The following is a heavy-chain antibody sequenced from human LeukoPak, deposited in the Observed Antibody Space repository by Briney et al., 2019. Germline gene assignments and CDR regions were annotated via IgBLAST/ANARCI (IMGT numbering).Heavy chain of an antibody. D-gene: IGHD6-13*01. Sequence: SQTLSLTCAVSGGSISSGDYSWSWIRQPPGSGLEWIGYIWHSRHTNYTPSLRSRVTISLARSNSQFSLRLSSVTAADTAVYYCARARKSMATAGSYFDYWGQGTLVTVSS. V-gene: IGHV4-30-2*01. CDR3: ARARKSMATAGSYFDY. J-gene: IGHJ4*02. CDR1: GGSISSGDYS. CDR2: IWHSRHT.